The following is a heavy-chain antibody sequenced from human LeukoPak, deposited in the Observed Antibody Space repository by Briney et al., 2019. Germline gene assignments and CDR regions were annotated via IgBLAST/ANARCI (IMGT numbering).Heavy chain of an antibody. CDR2: ISWDGTT. Sequence: GGSLRLSCAASGFTFEDHTLHWVRQAPGKTLEWVSLISWDGTTYYTDSVKGRFTMSRDNSKNSLYLQMDTLRSEDTAFYYCVKDLSFESSGHVFEYWGQGTLVTVSS. J-gene: IGHJ4*02. V-gene: IGHV3-43*01. CDR3: VKDLSFESSGHVFEY. CDR1: GFTFEDHT. D-gene: IGHD6-19*01.